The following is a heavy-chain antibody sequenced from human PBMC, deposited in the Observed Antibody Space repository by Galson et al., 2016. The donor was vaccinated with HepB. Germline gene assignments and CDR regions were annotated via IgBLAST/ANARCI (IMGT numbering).Heavy chain of an antibody. CDR2: IYPFDSDT. V-gene: IGHV5-51*03. Sequence: QSGAEVKKPGESLKISCKGSGYSFTNYWIGWVRQKPGKGLELMGIIYPFDSDTRYRPSFQGQVTISADKSINTAYLQWRSLKASDTAIYYCARGVATQHWHFDLWGRGTLVTVSS. D-gene: IGHD2-15*01. CDR1: GYSFTNYW. CDR3: ARGVATQHWHFDL. J-gene: IGHJ2*01.